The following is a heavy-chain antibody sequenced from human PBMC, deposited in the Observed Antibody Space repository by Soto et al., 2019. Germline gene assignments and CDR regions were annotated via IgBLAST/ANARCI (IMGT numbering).Heavy chain of an antibody. J-gene: IGHJ4*02. CDR1: GFTVSSNY. CDR3: ASPGEMATIYCDY. CDR2: IYTGGSK. Sequence: GGSLRLSCAASGFTVSSNYMSWVRQAPGKGLEWVSVIYTGGSKYYADSVKGRFTISRDNSKNTLYLQMNSLRAEDTAVYYCASPGEMATIYCDYWGQGTLVTVSS. D-gene: IGHD5-12*01. V-gene: IGHV3-53*01.